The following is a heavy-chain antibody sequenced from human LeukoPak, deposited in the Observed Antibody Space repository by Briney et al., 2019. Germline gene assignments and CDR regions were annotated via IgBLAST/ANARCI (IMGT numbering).Heavy chain of an antibody. D-gene: IGHD3-10*01. V-gene: IGHV3-30-3*01. J-gene: IGHJ4*02. CDR1: GFTFSSYA. CDR3: ARGGFRAYYCDS. Sequence: GGSLRLSCAASGFTFSSYAMHWVRQAPGKGLEWVAVISYDGSNNYYADSVKGRFTISRDNSKNTLYLQMNSLRAEDTAVYYCARGGFRAYYCDSWGQGTLVTVSS. CDR2: ISYDGSNN.